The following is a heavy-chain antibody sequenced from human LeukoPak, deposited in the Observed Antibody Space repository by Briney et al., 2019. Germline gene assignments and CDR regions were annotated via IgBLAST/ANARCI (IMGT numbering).Heavy chain of an antibody. CDR2: ISSSGSTI. J-gene: IGHJ4*02. CDR3: ARDYHGDYYFDY. CDR1: GFTFSSYA. D-gene: IGHD4-17*01. V-gene: IGHV3-48*01. Sequence: GGSLRLSCAASGFTFSSYAMSWVRQAPGKGLEWVSSISSSGSTIYYADSVKGRFTISRDNAKSSLYLQMNSLRAEDTAVYYCARDYHGDYYFDYWGQGTLVTVSS.